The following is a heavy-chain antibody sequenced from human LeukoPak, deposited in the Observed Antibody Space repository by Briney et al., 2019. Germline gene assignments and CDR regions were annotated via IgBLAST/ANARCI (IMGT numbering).Heavy chain of an antibody. Sequence: GESLKISCKGSGYTFANYGIGWVRQMPGKGLEWMGIIYPGDSDTRYSPSFQGQVTISADKSISTAYLQWSSLKASDTAMYYCARRAGGDAFDIWGQGTMVTVSS. J-gene: IGHJ3*02. CDR2: IYPGDSDT. V-gene: IGHV5-51*01. CDR3: ARRAGGDAFDI. D-gene: IGHD2-15*01. CDR1: GYTFANYG.